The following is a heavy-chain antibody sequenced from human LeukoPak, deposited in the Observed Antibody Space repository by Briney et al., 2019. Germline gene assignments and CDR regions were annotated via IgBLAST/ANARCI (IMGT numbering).Heavy chain of an antibody. D-gene: IGHD3-10*01. CDR1: GFTFSNYW. V-gene: IGHV3-7*03. CDR3: ARAYYYESGGYWFDY. Sequence: GGSLRLSCAASGFTFSNYWMSWVRQAPGKGLEWVANIKQDGSEKYYVDSVKGRFTISRDNAKNSLYLQMNSLRVEDTAMYYCARAYYYESGGYWFDYWGQGTLVTVSS. CDR2: IKQDGSEK. J-gene: IGHJ4*02.